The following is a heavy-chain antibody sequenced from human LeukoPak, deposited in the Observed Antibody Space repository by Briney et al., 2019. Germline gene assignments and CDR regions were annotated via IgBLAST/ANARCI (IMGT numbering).Heavy chain of an antibody. Sequence: PGGSLRLSCAASGFTFSSYAMHWVRQAPGKGLEWVAVISCDGSIKYYADSVKGRFTISRDNSKNTLYLQMNSLRVEDTAVYYCARDRWDTSGYCLDYWGQGTLVTVSS. CDR3: ARDRWDTSGYCLDY. J-gene: IGHJ4*02. CDR2: ISCDGSIK. CDR1: GFTFSSYA. D-gene: IGHD3-22*01. V-gene: IGHV3-30-3*01.